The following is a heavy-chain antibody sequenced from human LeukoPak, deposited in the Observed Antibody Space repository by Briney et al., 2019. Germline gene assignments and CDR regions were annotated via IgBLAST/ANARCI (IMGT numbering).Heavy chain of an antibody. J-gene: IGHJ6*02. D-gene: IGHD3-10*01. V-gene: IGHV1-18*01. CDR2: ISAYNGNT. Sequence: ASVKVSCKASGYSFTTYAMNWVRQAPGQGLEWMGWISAYNGNTNYAQKLQGRVTMTTDTSTSTAYMELRSLRSDDTAVYYCARIRVRGVFTRGDYYYGMDVWGQGTTVTVSS. CDR3: ARIRVRGVFTRGDYYYGMDV. CDR1: GYSFTTYA.